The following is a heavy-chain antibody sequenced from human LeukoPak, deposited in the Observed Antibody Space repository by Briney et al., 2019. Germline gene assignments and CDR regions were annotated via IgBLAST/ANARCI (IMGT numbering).Heavy chain of an antibody. CDR2: IGTSSGNT. J-gene: IGHJ4*01. CDR1: GFNLIDYS. Sequence: GGSLRLSCAASGFNLIDYSMNWVRQAPGKGREWISYIGTSSGNTKYAGSVKGPFTIPRDKARNSLYLQMNRLRVEDTAMYYCARDHRYAFDNWGHGTLVTVSS. CDR3: ARDHRYAFDN. V-gene: IGHV3-48*01. D-gene: IGHD5-12*01.